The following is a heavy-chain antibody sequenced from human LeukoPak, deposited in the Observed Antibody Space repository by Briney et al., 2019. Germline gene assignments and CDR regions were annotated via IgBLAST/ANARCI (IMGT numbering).Heavy chain of an antibody. V-gene: IGHV3-23*01. D-gene: IGHD2-2*01. Sequence: PGGSLRLSCAASGFTFSSYAMSWVRQAPGKGLEWVSAISGSGGGTYYADSVKGRFTISRDNSKNTLYLQMNSLRAEDTAVYYCAKDYCSSTSCLTDYWGQGTLVTVSS. CDR3: AKDYCSSTSCLTDY. J-gene: IGHJ4*02. CDR1: GFTFSSYA. CDR2: ISGSGGGT.